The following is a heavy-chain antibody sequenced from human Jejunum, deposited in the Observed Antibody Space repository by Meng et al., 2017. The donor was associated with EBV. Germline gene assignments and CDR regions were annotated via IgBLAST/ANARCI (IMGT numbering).Heavy chain of an antibody. V-gene: IGHV4-61*01. D-gene: IGHD5-12*01. CDR2: IYYSGST. CDR3: AGLRYSGYDRAFDY. Sequence: GPGLVTPPATLSLTCTVSGGSFNSGNFYWSWIRQPPGKGLEWIGYIYYSGSTNYIPSLKSRVTISLDTSKNQFSLKLSSVTAADTAVYYCAGLRYSGYDRAFDYWGQGALVTVSS. J-gene: IGHJ4*02. CDR1: GGSFNSGNFY.